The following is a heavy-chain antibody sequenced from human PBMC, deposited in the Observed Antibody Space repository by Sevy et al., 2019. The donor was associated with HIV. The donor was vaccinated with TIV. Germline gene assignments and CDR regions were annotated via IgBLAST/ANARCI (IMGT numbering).Heavy chain of an antibody. D-gene: IGHD6-19*01. V-gene: IGHV3-33*06. CDR1: GFTFSTYS. CDR3: AKAVADSNYYYGLDV. J-gene: IGHJ6*02. CDR2: IWFDGSNK. Sequence: GGSLRLSCAASGFTFSTYSMHWVRQAPGKELEWVALIWFDGSNKYYADSVKGRFTISRDNSKNTLYLQMNSLRAEDTAVYYCAKAVADSNYYYGLDVWGQGTTVTVSS.